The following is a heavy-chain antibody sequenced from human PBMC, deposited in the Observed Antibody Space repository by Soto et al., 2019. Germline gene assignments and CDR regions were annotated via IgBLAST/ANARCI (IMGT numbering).Heavy chain of an antibody. J-gene: IGHJ4*02. CDR2: IIPIFGTA. Sequence: SVKVSFKASGGTFSSYAISWVRHAPGQGLEWMGGIIPIFGTANYAQKFQGRVTITADESTSTAYMELSSLRSEDTAVYYCARRAGGDFWSGQTNYFDYWGQGTLVTVSS. CDR3: ARRAGGDFWSGQTNYFDY. D-gene: IGHD3-3*01. V-gene: IGHV1-69*13. CDR1: GGTFSSYA.